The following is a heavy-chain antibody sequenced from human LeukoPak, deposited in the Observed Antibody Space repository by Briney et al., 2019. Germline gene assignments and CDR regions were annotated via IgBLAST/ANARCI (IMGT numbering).Heavy chain of an antibody. J-gene: IGHJ3*02. Sequence: GASVKVSCKASGYTFTSYAMNWVRQAPGQGLEWMGWINTNTGNPTYAQGFTGRFVFSLDTSVSTAYLQISSLKAEDTAVYYCARDSDGDYDYVWGSYRSNAFDIWGQGTMVTVSS. V-gene: IGHV7-4-1*02. CDR1: GYTFTSYA. CDR2: INTNTGNP. D-gene: IGHD3-16*02. CDR3: ARDSDGDYDYVWGSYRSNAFDI.